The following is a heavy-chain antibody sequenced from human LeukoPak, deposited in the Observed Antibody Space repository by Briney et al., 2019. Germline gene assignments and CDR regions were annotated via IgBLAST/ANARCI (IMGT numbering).Heavy chain of an antibody. V-gene: IGHV4-31*03. Sequence: SETLSLTCTVSGGSISSGGYYWSWIRQHPGKGLEWIGYIYYSGSTYYNPSLKSRITISVDTSKNQFSLKLSSVTAADTAVYYCARGGYYYYYGMDVWGQGTTVTVSS. CDR2: IYYSGST. CDR3: ARGGYYYYYGMDV. CDR1: GGSISSGGYY. J-gene: IGHJ6*02.